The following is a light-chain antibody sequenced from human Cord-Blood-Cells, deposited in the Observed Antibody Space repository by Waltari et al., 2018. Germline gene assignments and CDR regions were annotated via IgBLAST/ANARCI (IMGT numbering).Light chain of an antibody. CDR1: SSDVGGYNL. J-gene: IGLJ2*01. Sequence: QSALTQPASVSGSPGQSITISCTGTSSDVGGYNLVSWYQQHPGKAPKLMIYEGSKRPSGVSNRFFCAKSGNTASPTISGLQAEDEADYYCCTYAGSSTHVVFGGGTKLTVL. CDR2: EGS. CDR3: CTYAGSSTHVV. V-gene: IGLV2-23*01.